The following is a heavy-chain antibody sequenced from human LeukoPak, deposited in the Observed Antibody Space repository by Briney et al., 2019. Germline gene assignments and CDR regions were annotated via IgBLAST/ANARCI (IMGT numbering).Heavy chain of an antibody. D-gene: IGHD5-18*01. Sequence: SVKVSCKASGCTFSSYAISWVRQAPGQGLEWMGGIIPIFGTANYAQKFQGRVTITADKSTSTAYMELSSLRSEDTAVYYCARVLRGYSYGYYYYYYMDVWGKGTTVTVSS. CDR3: ARVLRGYSYGYYYYYYMDV. V-gene: IGHV1-69*06. CDR2: IIPIFGTA. J-gene: IGHJ6*03. CDR1: GCTFSSYA.